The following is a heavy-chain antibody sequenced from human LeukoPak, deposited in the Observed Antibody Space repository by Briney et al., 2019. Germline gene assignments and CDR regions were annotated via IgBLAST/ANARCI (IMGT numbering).Heavy chain of an antibody. J-gene: IGHJ4*02. Sequence: GASVKVSCKGSGGTFSSYAISWVRQAPGQGLEWMGGIIPIFGTANYAQKVQGRVTITDDESTSTAYMELSSLRSEDTAVYYCARDLNGYDFWSGYYDEWGQGTLVTVSS. CDR2: IIPIFGTA. D-gene: IGHD3-3*01. CDR3: ARDLNGYDFWSGYYDE. CDR1: GGTFSSYA. V-gene: IGHV1-69*01.